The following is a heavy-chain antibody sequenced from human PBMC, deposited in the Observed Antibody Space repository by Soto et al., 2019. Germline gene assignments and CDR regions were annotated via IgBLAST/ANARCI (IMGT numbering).Heavy chain of an antibody. V-gene: IGHV3-9*01. D-gene: IGHD3-22*01. CDR1: GFIFDDYA. J-gene: IGHJ6*02. Sequence: EVQLVESGGNLVHPGKSLRLSCAASGFIFDDYAMHWVQQVPGKGLEWVSAISWNSGTIAYADSVKGRFTISRDNAKNSLYLQMNSLRSEDTALYYCAKDREGSSGWYGMDVWGQGTTVTVSS. CDR3: AKDREGSSGWYGMDV. CDR2: ISWNSGTI.